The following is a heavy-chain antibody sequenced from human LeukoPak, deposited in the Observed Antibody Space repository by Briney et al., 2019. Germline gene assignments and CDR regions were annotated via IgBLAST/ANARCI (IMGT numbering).Heavy chain of an antibody. D-gene: IGHD3-10*01. CDR1: GGTFSSCA. J-gene: IGHJ6*03. Sequence: GASVKVSCKASGGTFSSCAISWVRQAPGQGLEWMGGIIPIFGTANYAQKFQGRVTITTDESTSTAYMELSSLRSEDTAVYYCARGPWGSGQIYYYYYYMDVWGKGTTVTVSS. CDR3: ARGPWGSGQIYYYYYYMDV. CDR2: IIPIFGTA. V-gene: IGHV1-69*05.